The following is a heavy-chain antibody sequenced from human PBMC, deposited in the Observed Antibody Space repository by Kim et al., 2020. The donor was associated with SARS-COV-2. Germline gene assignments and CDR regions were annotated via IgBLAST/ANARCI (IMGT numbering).Heavy chain of an antibody. D-gene: IGHD2-15*01. V-gene: IGHV1-24*01. J-gene: IGHJ3*02. Sequence: QKFQGRVTMTEDTSTDTAYMELSSLRSEDTAVYYCATRGAVVAATDAFDIWGQGTMVTVSS. CDR3: ATRGAVVAATDAFDI.